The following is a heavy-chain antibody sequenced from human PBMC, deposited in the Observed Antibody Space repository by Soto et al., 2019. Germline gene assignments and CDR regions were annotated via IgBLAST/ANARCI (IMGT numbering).Heavy chain of an antibody. CDR1: GYTFNNYG. CDR2: ISVYNGNK. CDR3: ARVAITLIRGLKVDFYSMDV. Sequence: ASVKVSCKASGYTFNNYGITWVRQAPGQGPEWPGWISVYNGNKNYAKKVQGRVSMTADTSTSTAHMELRSLQSDDTAVYFCARVAITLIRGLKVDFYSMDVWGQGTTVTVSS. J-gene: IGHJ6*02. D-gene: IGHD3-10*01. V-gene: IGHV1-18*01.